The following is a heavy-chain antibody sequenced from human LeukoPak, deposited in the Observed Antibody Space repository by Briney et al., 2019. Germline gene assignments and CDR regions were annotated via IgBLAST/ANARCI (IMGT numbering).Heavy chain of an antibody. V-gene: IGHV1-69*05. Sequence: SSVTVSYMASGGTFSSYAISYMRQAPGQGLEWTGAIIPIFGTANYAQKFQGRVTITTDESTTTAYMELSSLRSEDTAVYYCAVTTVVTTKRYYYYYMDVWGKGTTVTVSS. CDR1: GGTFSSYA. CDR3: AVTTVVTTKRYYYYYMDV. J-gene: IGHJ6*03. D-gene: IGHD4-23*01. CDR2: IIPIFGTA.